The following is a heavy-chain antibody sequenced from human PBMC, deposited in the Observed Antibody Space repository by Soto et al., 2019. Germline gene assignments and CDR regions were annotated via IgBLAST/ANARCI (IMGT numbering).Heavy chain of an antibody. J-gene: IGHJ6*03. CDR1: GGSFSGYY. CDR3: GRGENRITIFGVVIPPNYYYMDV. Sequence: SESLSLTCAVYGGSFSGYYWSWIRQPPGKGLEWIGEINHSGSTNYNPSLKSRVTISVDTSKNQFSLKLSSVTAADTAVYYCGRGENRITIFGVVIPPNYYYMDVWGKGTTVTVSS. CDR2: INHSGST. V-gene: IGHV4-34*01. D-gene: IGHD3-3*01.